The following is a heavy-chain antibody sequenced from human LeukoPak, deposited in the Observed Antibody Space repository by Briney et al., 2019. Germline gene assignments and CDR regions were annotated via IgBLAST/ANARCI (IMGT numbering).Heavy chain of an antibody. V-gene: IGHV3-74*03. CDR1: GFTFGTYA. J-gene: IGHJ5*01. Sequence: GGSLRLSCAASGFTFGTYAMSWVRQAPGKGLVWVSRINSDGYSITYADSVKGRFTISRDNAKNTLYLQMDSLIAEDTAVYFCTRAGYSSGFDSWGQGTLVTVSS. CDR3: TRAGYSSGFDS. CDR2: INSDGYSI. D-gene: IGHD6-19*01.